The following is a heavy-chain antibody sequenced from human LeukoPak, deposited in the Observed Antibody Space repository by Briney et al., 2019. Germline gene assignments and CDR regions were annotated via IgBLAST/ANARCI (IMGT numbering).Heavy chain of an antibody. V-gene: IGHV4-31*03. Sequence: PSETLSLTCTVSGGSISSGAYYWSWIRQHPGKGLEWIGYISYSGSTYYNPSLKSRVTISVDTSKNQFSLKLSSVTAADTAVYYCARGDTWFEYWGQGTLVTVSS. CDR2: ISYSGST. CDR3: ARGDTWFEY. CDR1: GGSISSGAYY. J-gene: IGHJ4*02. D-gene: IGHD5-18*01.